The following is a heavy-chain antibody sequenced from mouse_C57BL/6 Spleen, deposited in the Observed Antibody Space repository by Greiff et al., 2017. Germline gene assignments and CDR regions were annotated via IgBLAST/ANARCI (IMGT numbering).Heavy chain of an antibody. CDR2: IYPGDGDT. J-gene: IGHJ4*01. CDR3: ARHRNYAMDY. Sequence: QVQLKESGAELVKPGASVKISCKASGYAFSSYWMNWVKQRPGKGLEWIGQIYPGDGDTNYNGKFKGKATLTADKSSSTAYMQLSSLTSEDSAVYFCARHRNYAMDYWGQGTSVTVSS. CDR1: GYAFSSYW. V-gene: IGHV1-80*01.